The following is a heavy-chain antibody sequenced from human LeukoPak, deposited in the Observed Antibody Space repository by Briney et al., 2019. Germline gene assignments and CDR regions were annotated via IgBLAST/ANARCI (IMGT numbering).Heavy chain of an antibody. CDR3: ARDVGYYGMDV. CDR1: GFTFSSYA. V-gene: IGHV3-23*01. CDR2: ISGSDGST. J-gene: IGHJ6*02. Sequence: PGGSLRLSCAASGFTFSSYAMSWVRQAPGKGLEWVSGISGSDGSTYYADSVKGRFTISRHNSKNTLYLQMNSLRAEDTAVYYCARDVGYYGMDVWGQGTTVTVSS.